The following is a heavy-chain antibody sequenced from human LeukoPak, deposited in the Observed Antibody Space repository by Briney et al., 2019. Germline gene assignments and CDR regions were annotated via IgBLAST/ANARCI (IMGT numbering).Heavy chain of an antibody. CDR2: IKSKTDGGTT. CDR3: TTDRLRYFDWLLYRAHGYYFDY. CDR1: GFTFSSYE. V-gene: IGHV3-15*01. D-gene: IGHD3-9*01. Sequence: PGGSLRLSCAASGFTFSSYEMNWVRQAPGKGLEWVGRIKSKTDGGTTDYAAPVKGRFTISRDDSKNTLYLQMNSLKTEDTAVYYCTTDRLRYFDWLLYRAHGYYFDYWGQGTLVTVSS. J-gene: IGHJ4*02.